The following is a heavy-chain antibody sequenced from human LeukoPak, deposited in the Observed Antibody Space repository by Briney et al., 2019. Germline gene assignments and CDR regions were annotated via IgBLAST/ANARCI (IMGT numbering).Heavy chain of an antibody. CDR2: IYYSGST. J-gene: IGHJ4*02. Sequence: SETLSLTCTVSGGSISSYYWSWIRQPPGKGLEWIGYIYYSGSTNYNPSLKSRVTISVDTSKHQFSPKLSSVTAADTAVYYCARDLITGEGDYFDYWGQGTLVTVSS. CDR1: GGSISSYY. D-gene: IGHD7-27*01. CDR3: ARDLITGEGDYFDY. V-gene: IGHV4-59*01.